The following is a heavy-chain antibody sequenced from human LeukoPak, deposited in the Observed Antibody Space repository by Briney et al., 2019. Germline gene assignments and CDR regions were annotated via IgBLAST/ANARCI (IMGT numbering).Heavy chain of an antibody. CDR2: IKEDGTEK. Sequence: GGSLRLSCAVSGFTFSSYWMSWVRQAPGRGLEWVANIKEDGTEKYYQDSVKGRFTISRDNAKNSLYLQMNSLRAEDTAVYYCAREVVLSTSAWFEYWGQGTLVTVSS. J-gene: IGHJ4*02. V-gene: IGHV3-7*01. CDR1: GFTFSSYW. CDR3: AREVVLSTSAWFEY. D-gene: IGHD3-22*01.